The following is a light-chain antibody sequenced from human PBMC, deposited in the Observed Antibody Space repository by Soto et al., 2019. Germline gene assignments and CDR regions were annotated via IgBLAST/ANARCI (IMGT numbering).Light chain of an antibody. Sequence: QSALTQPASVSGSPGQSITIACTGTNRDVGSYNLVSWYQQRPGEVPKLIISEVRNRPSGISYRFAGSKSGNTASLTTSGLQAEDEADYYCSSYTTTSTLVFGGGTQVT. CDR2: EVR. CDR1: NRDVGSYNL. CDR3: SSYTTTSTLV. V-gene: IGLV2-14*01. J-gene: IGLJ3*02.